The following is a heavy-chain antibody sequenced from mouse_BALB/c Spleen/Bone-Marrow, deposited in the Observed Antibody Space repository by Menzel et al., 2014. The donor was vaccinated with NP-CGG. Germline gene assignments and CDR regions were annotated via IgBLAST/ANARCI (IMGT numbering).Heavy chain of an antibody. CDR3: ARGSLAYWYFDV. CDR1: GYSITSDYA. CDR2: ISYSGST. V-gene: IGHV3-2*02. D-gene: IGHD4-1*01. J-gene: IGHJ1*01. Sequence: VQLQQSGPGLVKPSQSLSLTCTVTGYSITSDYARNWIRQFPGNKLEWMGYISYSGSTSYNPSLKSRISITRDTSKNQFFLQLNSVTTEDTATYYCARGSLAYWYFDVWGAGTTVTVSS.